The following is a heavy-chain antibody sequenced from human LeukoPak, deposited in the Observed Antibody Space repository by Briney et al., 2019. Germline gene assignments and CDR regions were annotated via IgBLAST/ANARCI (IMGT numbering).Heavy chain of an antibody. D-gene: IGHD4-17*01. Sequence: SETLSLTCTVSGGSVRSGSYYWSWIRQPPGKGLEWIGYIYYRGSTNYNPSLRSRVTISVDTSKNQFSLKLSSVTAADTAIYYCARDYGDYGNDYWGQGILVTVSS. V-gene: IGHV4-61*01. J-gene: IGHJ4*02. CDR3: ARDYGDYGNDY. CDR2: IYYRGST. CDR1: GGSVRSGSYY.